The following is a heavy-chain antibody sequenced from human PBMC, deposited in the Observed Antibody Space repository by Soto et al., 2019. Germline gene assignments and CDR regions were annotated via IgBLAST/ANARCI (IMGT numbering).Heavy chain of an antibody. V-gene: IGHV1-69*13. CDR1: GGTFSSYA. CDR3: ASSSGWPRKKYYFDY. Sequence: SVKVSCKASGGTFSSYAISWVRQAPGQGLEWMGGINPIFGTANYAQKFQGRVTITADESTSTAYMELSSLRSEDTAVYYCASSSGWPRKKYYFDYWGQGTLVTVSS. D-gene: IGHD6-19*01. CDR2: INPIFGTA. J-gene: IGHJ4*02.